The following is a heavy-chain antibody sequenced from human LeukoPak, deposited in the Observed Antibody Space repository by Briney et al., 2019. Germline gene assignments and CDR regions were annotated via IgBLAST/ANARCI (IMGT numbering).Heavy chain of an antibody. CDR1: RGSTSTYY. CDR3: ARLLVGTLYYFDY. J-gene: IGHJ4*02. V-gene: IGHV4-4*07. CDR2: IYPSGNT. Sequence: RPSETLSLTCTVSRGSTSTYYWSWIRQPAGKGLEWIGRIYPSGNTNFNPSLMSRVTMSIDTSKNQFSLKLSSVTAADTAVYYCARLLVGTLYYFDYWGQGTLVTVSS. D-gene: IGHD2-21*02.